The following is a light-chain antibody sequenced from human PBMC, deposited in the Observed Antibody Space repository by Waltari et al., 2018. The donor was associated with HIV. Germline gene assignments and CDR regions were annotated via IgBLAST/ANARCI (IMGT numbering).Light chain of an antibody. CDR3: SSYTSGTTWV. Sequence: QSALTQPASVSGSPRQSITISSTGTSSDIGGYNYVLWHQHHPGRAPKRTIFGVSNRPSGVSSRFSGSKAGNTASLIISGLLAEGDADYYCSSYTSGTTWVFGGGTKLTVL. J-gene: IGLJ3*02. V-gene: IGLV2-14*01. CDR2: GVS. CDR1: SSDIGGYNY.